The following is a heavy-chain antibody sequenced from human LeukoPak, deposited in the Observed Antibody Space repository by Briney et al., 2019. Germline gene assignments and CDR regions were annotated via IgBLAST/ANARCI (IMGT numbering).Heavy chain of an antibody. D-gene: IGHD3-22*01. V-gene: IGHV3-7*01. CDR3: ARVGYDSSGYLHFDY. J-gene: IGHJ4*02. CDR1: GFTFSSYW. CDR2: IKQDGSEK. Sequence: GGSLRLSCAASGFTFSSYWMSWVRQAPGKGLEWVANIKQDGSEKYYVDSVKGRSTISRDNAKKSLYLQMNSLRAEDTAVYYCARVGYDSSGYLHFDYWGQGTLVTVSS.